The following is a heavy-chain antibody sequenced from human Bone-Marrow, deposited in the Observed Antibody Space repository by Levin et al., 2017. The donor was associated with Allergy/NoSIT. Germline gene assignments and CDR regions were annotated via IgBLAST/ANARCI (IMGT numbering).Heavy chain of an antibody. CDR3: AHTRVYGSGSYDHPMDAFDS. D-gene: IGHD3-10*01. V-gene: IGHV2-5*02. CDR1: GFSLSTSGVG. J-gene: IGHJ3*02. CDR2: IYWDDDK. Sequence: SGPTLVKPTQTLTLTCTFSGFSLSTSGVGVGWIRQPPGKALEWLALIYWDDDKRYSPSLKSRLTITKDTSKNQVVLTMTNMDPVDTATYYCAHTRVYGSGSYDHPMDAFDSWGQGTMVTVSS.